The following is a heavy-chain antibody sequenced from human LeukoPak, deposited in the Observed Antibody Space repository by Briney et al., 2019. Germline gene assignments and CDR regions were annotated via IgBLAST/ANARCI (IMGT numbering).Heavy chain of an antibody. J-gene: IGHJ4*02. CDR2: IRYDGTNE. V-gene: IGHV3-30*02. Sequence: GGSLRLSCAASGFTFSSYGMHWVRQAPGKGLEWVAFIRYDGTNEYYADSVKGRLTISRDNTKNTLYMQMNSLRGEDTAVYYCAKDRDWASGAGTDFDYWGQGTLVTVSS. D-gene: IGHD6-13*01. CDR1: GFTFSSYG. CDR3: AKDRDWASGAGTDFDY.